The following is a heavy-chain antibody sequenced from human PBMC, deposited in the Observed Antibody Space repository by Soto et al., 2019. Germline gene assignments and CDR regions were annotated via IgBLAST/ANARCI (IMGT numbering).Heavy chain of an antibody. V-gene: IGHV3-30*18. Sequence: QVQLVESGGGVVQPGRSLRLSCAASGFTFSSYGMHWVRQAPGKGLEWVAVISYDGSNKYYADYVKGRFTISRDNSKNTLYLQINGLRAEDTAVYYCAKDSRGYRYDYYYDYGRHVWGHGTTVTVSS. CDR2: ISYDGSNK. J-gene: IGHJ6*02. CDR3: AKDSRGYRYDYYYDYGRHV. CDR1: GFTFSSYG. D-gene: IGHD5-18*01.